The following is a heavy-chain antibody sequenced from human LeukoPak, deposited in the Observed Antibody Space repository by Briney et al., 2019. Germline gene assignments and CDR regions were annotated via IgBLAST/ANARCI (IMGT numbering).Heavy chain of an antibody. CDR2: IYSGGST. Sequence: PGGSLRLSCAASGFTVSSNYMSWVRQAPGKGLEWVSVIYSGGSTYYADSVKGRFTISRDNSKDTLYLQMNSLRAEDTAVYYCARVSTVSTILLQEWGQGTLVTVSS. CDR1: GFTVSSNY. V-gene: IGHV3-66*02. D-gene: IGHD5/OR15-5a*01. CDR3: ARVSTVSTILLQE. J-gene: IGHJ4*02.